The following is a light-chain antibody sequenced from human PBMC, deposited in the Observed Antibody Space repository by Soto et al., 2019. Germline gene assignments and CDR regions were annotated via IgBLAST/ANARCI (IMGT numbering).Light chain of an antibody. Sequence: EIVLTQSPATLSLSPGERATLSCRASQSVSSYLAWYQQKPGQAPRLLIYDASNRATGIPARFSCSGSGTDFDLTISSLEPEDFAFYYCQQRSNWPTYTFGQGTKLEIK. CDR1: QSVSSY. V-gene: IGKV3-11*01. CDR2: DAS. J-gene: IGKJ2*01. CDR3: QQRSNWPTYT.